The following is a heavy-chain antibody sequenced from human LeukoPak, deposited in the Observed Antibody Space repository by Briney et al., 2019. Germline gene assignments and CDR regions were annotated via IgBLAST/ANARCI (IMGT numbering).Heavy chain of an antibody. V-gene: IGHV1-2*06. CDR2: INPNSGGT. J-gene: IGHJ4*02. D-gene: IGHD3-3*01. CDR1: GYTFTGYY. Sequence: VSVKVSCKASGYTFTGYYMHWVRQAPGQGLEWMGRINPNSGGTNYAQKFQGRVTMTRDTSIRTAYMELSRLRSDATAVYYCARGHQSLRFLEWFPSAYWGQGTLVTVSS. CDR3: ARGHQSLRFLEWFPSAY.